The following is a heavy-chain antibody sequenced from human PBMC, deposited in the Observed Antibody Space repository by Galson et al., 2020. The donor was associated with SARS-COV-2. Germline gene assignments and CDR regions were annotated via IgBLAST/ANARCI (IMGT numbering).Heavy chain of an antibody. CDR2: INSDGSST. V-gene: IGHV3-74*01. CDR1: GFTFSSYW. CDR3: AREPPLGGDYAYYYGMDV. J-gene: IGHJ6*02. D-gene: IGHD4-17*01. Sequence: GGSLRLSCAASGFTFSSYWMHWVRQAPGKGLVWVSRINSDGSSTSYADSVKGRFTISRDNAKNTLYLQMNSLRAEDTAVYYCAREPPLGGDYAYYYGMDVWGQGTTVTVSS.